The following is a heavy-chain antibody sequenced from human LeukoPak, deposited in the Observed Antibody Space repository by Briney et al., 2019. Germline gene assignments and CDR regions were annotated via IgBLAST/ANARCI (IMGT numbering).Heavy chain of an antibody. J-gene: IGHJ3*01. V-gene: IGHV3-23*01. CDR1: GFTFSNYA. CDR3: AKAIGFLDAFDV. CDR2: IRDSGAYG. Sequence: GGSLRLSCAASGFTFSNYAMGWVRQAPGKGLEWVSTIRDSGAYGFYADSVKGRFTISRDNSRNTVYLQMSSLRAEDTAVYYCAKAIGFLDAFDVWGQGTMVTVSS. D-gene: IGHD2/OR15-2a*01.